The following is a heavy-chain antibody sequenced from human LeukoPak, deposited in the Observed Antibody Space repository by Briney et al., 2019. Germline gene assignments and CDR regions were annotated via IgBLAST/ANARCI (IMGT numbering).Heavy chain of an antibody. Sequence: PGGSLRLSCAASGFTFSSYGMHWVRQAPGKGLEWVAFIRYDGSNKYYADSVKGRFTISRDNSKNTLYLQMNSLRAEDTAVYYCAKEDYGDYLGYYGMDVWGQGTTVTVSS. D-gene: IGHD4-17*01. J-gene: IGHJ6*02. CDR3: AKEDYGDYLGYYGMDV. CDR1: GFTFSSYG. CDR2: IRYDGSNK. V-gene: IGHV3-30*02.